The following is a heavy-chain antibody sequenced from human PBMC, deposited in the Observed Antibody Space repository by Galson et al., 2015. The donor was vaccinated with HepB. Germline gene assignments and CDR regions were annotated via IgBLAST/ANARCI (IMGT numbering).Heavy chain of an antibody. D-gene: IGHD3-22*01. CDR3: ARMGGYDSSGYYGYSHQ. CDR1: GFTFSSYW. Sequence: SLRLSCAASGFTFSSYWMHWVRQAPGKGLVWVSRINNDGSVTDYADSVKGRFTISRDNAKNTVHLQMNSLRAEDTAVYYCARMGGYDSSGYYGYSHQWCQGTLVTVSS. V-gene: IGHV3-74*01. CDR2: INNDGSVT. J-gene: IGHJ1*01.